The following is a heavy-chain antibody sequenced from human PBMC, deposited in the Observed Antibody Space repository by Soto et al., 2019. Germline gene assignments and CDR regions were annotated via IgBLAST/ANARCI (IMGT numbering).Heavy chain of an antibody. Sequence: QVQLVESGGGVVQPGGSVRLSCAASGFAFSAFSMHWVRQAPGKGLEWVAVIQHDASNIYYANSVKGRFTISRDNSKNTLYLHMNDLTAEDTALYYCVRVGWGYSFGNGMDGWGQGTTVTVSS. CDR3: VRVGWGYSFGNGMDG. J-gene: IGHJ6*02. CDR2: IQHDASNI. V-gene: IGHV3-30-3*01. CDR1: GFAFSAFS. D-gene: IGHD5-18*01.